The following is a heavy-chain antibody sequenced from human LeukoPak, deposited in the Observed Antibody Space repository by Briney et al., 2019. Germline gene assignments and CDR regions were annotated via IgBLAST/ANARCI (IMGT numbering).Heavy chain of an antibody. Sequence: GGPLRLSCAASGFTFSSYGMHWVRQAPGKGLEWVAFIRYDGSNKYYADSVKGRFTISRDNSKNTLYLQMNSLRAEDTAVYYCAKVGYSGYDLAFDIWGQGTMVTVSS. CDR2: IRYDGSNK. J-gene: IGHJ3*02. D-gene: IGHD5-12*01. CDR1: GFTFSSYG. V-gene: IGHV3-30*02. CDR3: AKVGYSGYDLAFDI.